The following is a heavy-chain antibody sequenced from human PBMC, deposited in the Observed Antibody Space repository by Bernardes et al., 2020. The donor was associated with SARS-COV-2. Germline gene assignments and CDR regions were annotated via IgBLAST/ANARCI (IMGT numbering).Heavy chain of an antibody. D-gene: IGHD1-26*01. Sequence: ASVKVSCKASGYTLTNYDITWVRQDPGQGLEWMGWVSPANGKTKYAQKFQGRVTMTRNTSISTAYMELSSLRSEDTAVYYCARGRRGIVGATVYYFDYWGQGTLVTVSS. CDR3: ARGRRGIVGATVYYFDY. V-gene: IGHV1-8*02. J-gene: IGHJ4*02. CDR2: VSPANGKT. CDR1: GYTLTNYD.